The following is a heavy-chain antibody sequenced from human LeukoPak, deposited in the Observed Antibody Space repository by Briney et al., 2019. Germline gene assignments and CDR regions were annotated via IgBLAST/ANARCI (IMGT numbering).Heavy chain of an antibody. Sequence: GASVKVSCKASGYTFTGYYMHWVRQAPGQGLEWMGWINPNSGGTNYAQKFQGRVTMTRDTSISTAYMELSRLRSDDTAVYYCARDAGIAAAGGTYVDYWGQGTLVTVSS. CDR3: ARDAGIAAAGGTYVDY. D-gene: IGHD6-13*01. CDR1: GYTFTGYY. V-gene: IGHV1-2*02. CDR2: INPNSGGT. J-gene: IGHJ4*02.